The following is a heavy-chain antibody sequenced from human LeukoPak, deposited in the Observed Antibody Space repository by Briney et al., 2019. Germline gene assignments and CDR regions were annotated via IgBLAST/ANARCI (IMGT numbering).Heavy chain of an antibody. CDR1: GFTFSTYW. V-gene: IGHV3-7*01. D-gene: IGHD6-13*01. CDR2: IKQDGSEK. Sequence: GGSLRLSCAASGFTFSTYWMSRVRQAPGKGLEWVANIKQDGSEKYYVDSVKGRFTISRDNAKNSLYLQMNSLRAEDTAMYYCARDSAGNDYWGQGTLVTVSS. J-gene: IGHJ4*02. CDR3: ARDSAGNDY.